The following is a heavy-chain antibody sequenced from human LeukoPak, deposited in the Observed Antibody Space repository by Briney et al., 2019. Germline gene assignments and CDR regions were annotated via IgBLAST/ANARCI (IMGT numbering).Heavy chain of an antibody. CDR3: ARESPTYYDILTGYSGTPDY. CDR2: ISAYNGNT. J-gene: IGHJ4*02. Sequence: EASVKVSCRASGYTFTSYGISWVRQAPGQGLEWMGWISAYNGNTNYAQKLQGRVTMTTDTSTSTAYMELRSLRSDDTAVYYCARESPTYYDILTGYSGTPDYWGQGTLVTVSS. V-gene: IGHV1-18*01. CDR1: GYTFTSYG. D-gene: IGHD3-9*01.